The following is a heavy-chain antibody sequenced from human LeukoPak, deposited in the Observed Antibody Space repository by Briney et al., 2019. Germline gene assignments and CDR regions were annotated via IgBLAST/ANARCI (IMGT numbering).Heavy chain of an antibody. Sequence: ASVKVSCKASGNTFTGYYMHWVRQAPGQGLEWMGGIIPIFGTANYAQKFQGRVTITADESTSTAYMGLSSLRSEDTAVYYCARDRPFDYYGSGSYSYYYYYYMDVWGKGTTVTVSS. CDR1: GNTFTGYY. V-gene: IGHV1-69*13. CDR2: IIPIFGTA. D-gene: IGHD3-10*01. J-gene: IGHJ6*03. CDR3: ARDRPFDYYGSGSYSYYYYYYMDV.